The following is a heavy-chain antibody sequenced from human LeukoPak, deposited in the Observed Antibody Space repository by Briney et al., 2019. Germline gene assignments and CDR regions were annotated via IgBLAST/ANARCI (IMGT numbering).Heavy chain of an antibody. CDR1: GGSISSYY. J-gene: IGHJ5*02. CDR3: ARHARLWQLLVRGVQGPLFFDP. D-gene: IGHD2-15*01. V-gene: IGHV4-59*08. CDR2: IYYSGST. Sequence: SETLSLTCTVSGGSISSYYWSWIRQPPGKGLEWIGYIYYSGSTNYNPSLKSRVSISVDTSTNQFSLKLRSVTAEDTAVYYCARHARLWQLLVRGVQGPLFFDPWGQGTLVTVSS.